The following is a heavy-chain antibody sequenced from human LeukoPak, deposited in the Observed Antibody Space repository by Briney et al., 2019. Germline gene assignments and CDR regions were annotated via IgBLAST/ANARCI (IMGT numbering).Heavy chain of an antibody. CDR2: IKQDGSEK. CDR1: GFTFSSYW. J-gene: IGHJ6*04. V-gene: IGHV3-7*03. CDR3: ASLYYDILTGYDYYGMDV. D-gene: IGHD3-9*01. Sequence: GGSLRLSCAASGFTFSSYWTSWVRQAPGKGLEWVANIKQDGSEKYYVDSVKGRFTISRDNAKNSLYLQMNSLRAEDTAVYYCASLYYDILTGYDYYGMDVWGKGTTVTVSS.